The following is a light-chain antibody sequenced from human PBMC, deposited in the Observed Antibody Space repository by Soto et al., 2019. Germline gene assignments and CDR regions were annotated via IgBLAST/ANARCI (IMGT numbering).Light chain of an antibody. CDR2: DTY. CDR1: SFNVGNNY. J-gene: IGLJ3*02. V-gene: IGLV1-51*01. CDR3: ASWDSSVSGVV. Sequence: QSVLTQPPSVSAAPGQKVTLSCSGRSFNVGNNYVCWYQQVAGTAPKLLIYDTYKRPSGIPDRFSGSKSGTLAALGITGLQTGDEAYYYCASWDSSVSGVVFGGGNKLTVL.